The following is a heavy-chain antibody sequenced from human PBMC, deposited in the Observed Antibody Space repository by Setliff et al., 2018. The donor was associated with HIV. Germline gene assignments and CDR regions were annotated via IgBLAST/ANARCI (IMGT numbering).Heavy chain of an antibody. J-gene: IGHJ3*02. CDR1: GGSFSGYY. CDR2: INQSGGI. D-gene: IGHD5-12*01. CDR3: ATASGYDLFMGAFDI. Sequence: KTSETLSLTCAVSGGSFSGYYWSWIRQPPGKGLEWIGEINQSGGINYNPSLKSRVTISIDTFKNQFSMKLYSVTAADTAVYYCATASGYDLFMGAFDIWGQGTMVTGSS. V-gene: IGHV4-34*01.